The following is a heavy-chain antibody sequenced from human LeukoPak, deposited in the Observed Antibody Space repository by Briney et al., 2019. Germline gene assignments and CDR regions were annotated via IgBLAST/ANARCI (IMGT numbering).Heavy chain of an antibody. CDR3: ARDGSYYGLDY. D-gene: IGHD1-26*01. J-gene: IGHJ4*02. CDR2: IYYSGST. V-gene: IGHV4-61*01. CDR1: GGSVSSGSYY. Sequence: PSETLSLTCTVSGGSVSSGSYYWSWIRQPPGKGLEWIGYIYYSGSTNYNPSLKSRVTISVDTSKNQLSLKLSSVTAADTAVYYCARDGSYYGLDYWGQGTLVTVSS.